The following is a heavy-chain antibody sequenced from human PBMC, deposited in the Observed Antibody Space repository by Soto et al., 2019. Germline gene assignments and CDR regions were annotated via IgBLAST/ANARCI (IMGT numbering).Heavy chain of an antibody. Sequence: QLQLQESGPGLVKPSETLSLTCTVSGDSISSSSYYWGWIRQPPGKGREWIGRIYYSGSTDYNPSLKSRVTISVDTAKNQFSLKLTSVTAADTAVNYCARSGGLQHNDYWGQGTLVTVSS. J-gene: IGHJ4*02. V-gene: IGHV4-39*01. CDR2: IYYSGST. D-gene: IGHD4-4*01. CDR3: ARSGGLQHNDY. CDR1: GDSISSSSYY.